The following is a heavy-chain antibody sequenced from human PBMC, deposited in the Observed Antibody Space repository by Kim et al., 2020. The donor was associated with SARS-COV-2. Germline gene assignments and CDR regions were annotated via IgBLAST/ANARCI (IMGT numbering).Heavy chain of an antibody. Sequence: VGSLRLSCAASGFTFSSYAMSWVRQAPGKGLEWVSAISGSGGSTYYADSVKGRFTISRDNSKNTLYLQMNSLRAEDTAVYYCAKLPDEGPYSSGVHGPDAFDIWGQGTMVTVSS. V-gene: IGHV3-23*01. CDR2: ISGSGGST. CDR3: AKLPDEGPYSSGVHGPDAFDI. D-gene: IGHD6-19*01. CDR1: GFTFSSYA. J-gene: IGHJ3*02.